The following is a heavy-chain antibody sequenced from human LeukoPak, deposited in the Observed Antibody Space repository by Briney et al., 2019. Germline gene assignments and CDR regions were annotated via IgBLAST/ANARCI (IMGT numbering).Heavy chain of an antibody. D-gene: IGHD1-26*01. Sequence: GGSLRLSCAASGFTFSSYAMSWVRQAPGKGLGWVSAISGSGGGTYYADSVKGRFTISRDNSKNTLYLQMNSLRAEDTAVYYCARDDRGARGDAFDIWGQGTMVTVSS. CDR1: GFTFSSYA. CDR3: ARDDRGARGDAFDI. J-gene: IGHJ3*02. V-gene: IGHV3-23*01. CDR2: ISGSGGGT.